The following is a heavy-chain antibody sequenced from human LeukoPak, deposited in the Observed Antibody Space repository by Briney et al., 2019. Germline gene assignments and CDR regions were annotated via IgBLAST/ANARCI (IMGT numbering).Heavy chain of an antibody. Sequence: SVKVSCKASGATFSSYAISWVRQAPGQGLEWIGGIIPIFGTANYAKKFQGRVTITADESTSTACMELSSVRAEDTAVYYCAADGAPSCYYGMDVWGKGTTVTVSS. V-gene: IGHV1-69*13. J-gene: IGHJ6*04. D-gene: IGHD3-10*01. CDR2: IIPIFGTA. CDR1: GATFSSYA. CDR3: AADGAPSCYYGMDV.